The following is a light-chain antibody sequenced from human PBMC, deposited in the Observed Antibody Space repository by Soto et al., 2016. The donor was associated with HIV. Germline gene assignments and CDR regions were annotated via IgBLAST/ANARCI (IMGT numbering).Light chain of an antibody. CDR3: QVWDSRSDGL. Sequence: SYVLAQPPSLSVAPGKTASITCGGNNIGSYSVHWYQQKPGQAPVLVLYDDTDRPSGIPERFSGSNSGDTATLTISRVEAGDEADYYCQVWDSRSDGLFGGGTRLTVL. CDR1: NIGSYS. CDR2: DDT. V-gene: IGLV3-21*03. J-gene: IGLJ2*01.